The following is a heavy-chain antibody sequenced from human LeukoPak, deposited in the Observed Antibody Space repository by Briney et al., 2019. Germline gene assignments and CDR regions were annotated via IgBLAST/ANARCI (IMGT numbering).Heavy chain of an antibody. J-gene: IGHJ2*01. CDR2: ISDSGANT. V-gene: IGHV3-23*01. D-gene: IGHD6-19*01. CDR1: GFTFSTYA. CDR3: AKSMTLQWRGFFDL. Sequence: GGSLRLSCAASGFTFSTYAMSWVRQAPGKGLEWVSTISDSGANTYYADSVRGRFTISRDNSKDTLYLQKNSLRADDTAIYYCAKSMTLQWRGFFDLWGRGTHVTVSS.